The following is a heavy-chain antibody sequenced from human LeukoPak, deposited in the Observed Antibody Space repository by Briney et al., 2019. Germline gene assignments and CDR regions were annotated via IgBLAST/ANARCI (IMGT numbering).Heavy chain of an antibody. J-gene: IGHJ4*02. CDR2: IYYSGST. CDR1: GGSISSRSYY. V-gene: IGHV4-39*01. CDR3: AKTGDGYYNFDY. D-gene: IGHD5-24*01. Sequence: PSETLSLTCTVSGGSISSRSYYWGWIRQPSGKGLEWIASIYYSGSTYYNPSLKSRVTISVDTSKNQFSLKLSSVTAADTAVYYCAKTGDGYYNFDYWGQGTLVTVSS.